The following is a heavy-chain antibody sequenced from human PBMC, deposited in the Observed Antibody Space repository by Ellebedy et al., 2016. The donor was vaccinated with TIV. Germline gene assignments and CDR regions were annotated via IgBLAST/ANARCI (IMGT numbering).Heavy chain of an antibody. CDR3: ASRTRDHWYFDL. Sequence: AASVKVSCKASGSTFTSYEINWVRQATGQGIEWMGWMNPNSGKTGYEQKLQGRVTLTRNTSISTAYMELSSLRFEDTAVYYCASRTRDHWYFDLWGRGTLVTVSS. CDR1: GSTFTSYE. CDR2: MNPNSGKT. J-gene: IGHJ2*01. D-gene: IGHD1-14*01. V-gene: IGHV1-8*01.